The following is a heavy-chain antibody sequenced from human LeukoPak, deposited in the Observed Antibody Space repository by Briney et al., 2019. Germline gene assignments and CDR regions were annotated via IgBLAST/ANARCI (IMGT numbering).Heavy chain of an antibody. J-gene: IGHJ6*03. Sequence: SVKVSCKASGGTFSSYAISWVRQAPGQGLEWMGGIIPIFGTANYAQKFQGRVMITTDESTSTAYMELSSLRSEDTAVYYCARTPIDYYDSSGDSDYYYMDVWGKGTTVTVSS. D-gene: IGHD3-22*01. CDR1: GGTFSSYA. CDR2: IIPIFGTA. CDR3: ARTPIDYYDSSGDSDYYYMDV. V-gene: IGHV1-69*05.